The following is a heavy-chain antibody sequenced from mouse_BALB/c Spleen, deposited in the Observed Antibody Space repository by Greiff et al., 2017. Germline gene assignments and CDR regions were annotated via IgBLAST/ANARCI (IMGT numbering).Heavy chain of an antibody. CDR2: IDPANGNT. Sequence: EVQLQQSGAELVKPGASVKLSCTASGFNIKDTYMHWVKQRPEQGLEWIGRIDPANGNTKYDPKFQGKATITADTSSNTAYLQLSSLTSEDTAVYYCARGGSYYRYDYFDYWGQGTTLTVSS. CDR3: ARGGSYYRYDYFDY. J-gene: IGHJ2*01. D-gene: IGHD2-14*01. CDR1: GFNIKDTY. V-gene: IGHV14-3*02.